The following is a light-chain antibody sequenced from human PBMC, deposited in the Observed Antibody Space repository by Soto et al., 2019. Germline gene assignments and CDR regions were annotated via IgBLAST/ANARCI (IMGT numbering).Light chain of an antibody. CDR2: DAS. CDR1: RSVNNY. CDR3: QQRSNWPPT. V-gene: IGKV3-11*01. J-gene: IGKJ1*01. Sequence: EIVLTQSPATLSLSPGERATLSCRASRSVNNYLAWYQQRPGRAPRLLIYDASIRPTGIPARFSGSGSGTDFTLTISYLEPEDFAVYYCQQRSNWPPTFGQGTKVDIK.